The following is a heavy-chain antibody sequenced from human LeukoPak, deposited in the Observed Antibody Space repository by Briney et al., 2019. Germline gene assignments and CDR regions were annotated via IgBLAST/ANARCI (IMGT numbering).Heavy chain of an antibody. CDR2: SNPSGGST. J-gene: IGHJ4*02. V-gene: IGHV1-46*01. CDR1: GYTFMNYY. CDR3: ATAAGDGYGYRYYFDS. Sequence: ASVKVSCKASGYTFMNYYLHWVRQAPGQGLEWMGTSNPSGGSTTYAQKFRGRVTMTRDTSTSTVHMELSSLRSEDTAVYYCATAAGDGYGYRYYFDSWGQGTLVTVSS. D-gene: IGHD5-18*01.